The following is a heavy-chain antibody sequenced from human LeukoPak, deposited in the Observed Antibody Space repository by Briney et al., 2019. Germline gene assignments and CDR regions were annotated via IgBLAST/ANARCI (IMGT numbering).Heavy chain of an antibody. CDR3: ARRHHDFWRPFDS. D-gene: IGHD3-3*01. CDR2: IHSNGNT. Sequence: SETLSLTCTVSGGSITSTTYYWGWIRQPPGKGLEWIGRIHSNGNTYYNPSLESRVTISVDTSKNQFSLKLSSVTAADSAVYYCARRHHDFWRPFDSWGQGTLVTVSS. V-gene: IGHV4-39*01. CDR1: GGSITSTTYY. J-gene: IGHJ4*02.